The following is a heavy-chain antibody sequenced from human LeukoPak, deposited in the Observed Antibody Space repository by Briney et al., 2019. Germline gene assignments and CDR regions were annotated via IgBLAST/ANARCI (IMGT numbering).Heavy chain of an antibody. CDR2: IYSGGST. CDR3: ARDSSGWYLDAFDI. V-gene: IGHV3-53*01. Sequence: QPGGSLRLSCAASGFTVSSNYVSWVRQAPGKGLEWVSVIYSGGSTYYADSVKGRFTISRDSSKNTLYLQMNSLRAEDTAVYYCARDSSGWYLDAFDIWGQGTMVTVSS. CDR1: GFTVSSNY. J-gene: IGHJ3*02. D-gene: IGHD6-19*01.